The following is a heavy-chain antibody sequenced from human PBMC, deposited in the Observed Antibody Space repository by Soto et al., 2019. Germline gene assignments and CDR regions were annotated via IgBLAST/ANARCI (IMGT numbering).Heavy chain of an antibody. CDR1: GFTFSSFW. CDR2: IKTDGSET. CDR3: TSDRYPRFYHGSGSYPYY. V-gene: IGHV3-7*03. J-gene: IGHJ4*02. D-gene: IGHD3-10*01. Sequence: LRLSCAASGFTFSSFWMSWVRQAPGKGLEWVANIKTDGSETHYVDSVKGRFTISRDNPKTSLFLQMNSLRVEDTAVYFCTSDRYPRFYHGSGSYPYYWGQGTPVTVSS.